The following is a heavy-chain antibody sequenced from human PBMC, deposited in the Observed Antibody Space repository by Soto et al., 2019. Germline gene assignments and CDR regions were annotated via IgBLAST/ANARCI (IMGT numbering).Heavy chain of an antibody. CDR3: ARVVVVVGATDAFDI. V-gene: IGHV3-66*01. Sequence: GGSLRVSWGAAGVTGSANYMSWVRQAPGKGLEWVSIIYSGGSTYYADSMKGRFTISRDTSKNTLYLQMNSMRAEDTAMYYCARVVVVVGATDAFDIWGLGTMVTVSS. CDR2: IYSGGST. CDR1: GVTGSANY. J-gene: IGHJ3*02. D-gene: IGHD2-15*01.